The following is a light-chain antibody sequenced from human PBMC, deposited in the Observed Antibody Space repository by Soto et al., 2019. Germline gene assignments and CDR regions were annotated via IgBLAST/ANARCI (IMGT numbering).Light chain of an antibody. V-gene: IGKV4-1*01. CDR3: QQYYRPPGT. CDR1: HSVLFSYNNKNY. CDR2: WAS. J-gene: IGKJ2*02. Sequence: DIVMTQSPDSLAVYLGERATITCKSSHSVLFSYNNKNYLAWYQQKPRQPPKLLIYWASTRESGVPDRFSGSGSGTDSTLTNSTQQAEDVAVYYCQQYYRPPGTFGQGTKLEIK.